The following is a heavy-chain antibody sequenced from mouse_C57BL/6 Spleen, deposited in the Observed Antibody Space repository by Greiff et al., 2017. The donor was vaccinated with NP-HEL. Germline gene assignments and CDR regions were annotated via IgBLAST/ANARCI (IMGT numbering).Heavy chain of an antibody. CDR1: GYTFTDYE. J-gene: IGHJ1*03. V-gene: IGHV1-15*01. Sequence: VQLQQSGAELVRPGASVTLSCKASGYTFTDYEMHWVKQTPVHGLEWIGAIDPETGGTAYNQKFKGKAILTADKSSSTAYMELRSLTSEDSAVYYCTRPHYYGSSYEYFDVWGTGTTVTVSS. CDR2: IDPETGGT. D-gene: IGHD1-1*01. CDR3: TRPHYYGSSYEYFDV.